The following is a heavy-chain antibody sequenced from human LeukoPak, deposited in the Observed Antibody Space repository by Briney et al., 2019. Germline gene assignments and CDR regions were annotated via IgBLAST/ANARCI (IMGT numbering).Heavy chain of an antibody. D-gene: IGHD6-13*01. Sequence: PGGSLRLSCAASGFTFSTYWMHWVRQAPGKGLVWVSRINSDGSTSNYADSVRGRFTIFRDNAKNTLYLQMNSLTAEDTAVYYCARVRGRGQQQLVQIGAFDIWGQGTMVTVSS. CDR1: GFTFSTYW. CDR3: ARVRGRGQQQLVQIGAFDI. J-gene: IGHJ3*02. V-gene: IGHV3-74*01. CDR2: INSDGSTS.